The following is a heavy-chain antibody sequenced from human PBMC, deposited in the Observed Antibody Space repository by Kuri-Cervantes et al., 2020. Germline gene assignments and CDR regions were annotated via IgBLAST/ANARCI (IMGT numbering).Heavy chain of an antibody. J-gene: IGHJ6*02. V-gene: IGHV5-51*01. CDR2: IYPGDSDT. CDR1: GYSFTTYW. CDR3: ARQGCSGDTCYLYYGMDV. D-gene: IGHD2-15*01. Sequence: KVSCKVSGYSFTTYWIGWVRQMPGKGLEWMGIIYPGDSDTRYSPSFQGQVTISADKSITTAYLQWSSLKASDTAMYYCARQGCSGDTCYLYYGMDVWGQGTTVTVSS.